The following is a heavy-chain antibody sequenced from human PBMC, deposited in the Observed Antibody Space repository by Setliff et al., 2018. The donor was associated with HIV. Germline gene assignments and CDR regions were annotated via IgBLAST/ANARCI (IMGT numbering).Heavy chain of an antibody. CDR3: VNPSGAMGDFDS. CDR1: GGSIGSGGYS. V-gene: IGHV4-30-4*07. D-gene: IGHD3-16*01. CDR2: IYYSGST. J-gene: IGHJ4*02. Sequence: PSETLSLTCAVSGGSIGSGGYSWSWIRQPPGKGLEWIGYIYYSGSTYYNPSLKSRVTISVDTSKNQFSLQLTSVTAADTAVYYCVNPSGAMGDFDSWGQGTLVTVSS.